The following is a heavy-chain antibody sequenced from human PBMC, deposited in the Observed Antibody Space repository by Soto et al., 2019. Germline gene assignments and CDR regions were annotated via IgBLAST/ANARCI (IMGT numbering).Heavy chain of an antibody. CDR1: GYTFTIYD. CDR2: MNPNSGNT. J-gene: IGHJ6*02. D-gene: IGHD6-6*01. CDR3: ARRGLSSSSTFRYYYYGMDV. V-gene: IGHV1-8*01. Sequence: QVQLVQSGAEVKKPGASVKVSCKASGYTFTIYDSNWVRQATGQGLEWMGWMNPNSGNTDYAQKFQGRVTMTRNTSISTAYMEMNSLRSEDTAVYYCARRGLSSSSTFRYYYYGMDVWGQGTTVTVSS.